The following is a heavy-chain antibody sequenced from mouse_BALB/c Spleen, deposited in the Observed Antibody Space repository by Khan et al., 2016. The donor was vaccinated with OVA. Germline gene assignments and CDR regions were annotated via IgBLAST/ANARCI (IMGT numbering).Heavy chain of an antibody. CDR2: INSNGGST. V-gene: IGHV5-6-3*01. D-gene: IGHD2-3*01. CDR1: GFTFRRYG. J-gene: IGHJ4*01. Sequence: EVELVESGGGLVQPGGSLKLSCAASGFTFRRYGMSWVRQTPDKRLELVATINSNGGSTYYPDSVKGRFTISRDNAKNTLYLQMSSLKSEDTAMYYCARGWAMDYWGQGTSVTVSS. CDR3: ARGWAMDY.